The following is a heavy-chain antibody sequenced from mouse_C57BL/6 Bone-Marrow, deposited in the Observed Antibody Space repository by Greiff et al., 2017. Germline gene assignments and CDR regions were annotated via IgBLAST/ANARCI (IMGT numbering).Heavy chain of an antibody. CDR3: ARNRDYYGSSYVFAY. J-gene: IGHJ3*01. D-gene: IGHD1-1*01. V-gene: IGHV2-9-1*01. CDR1: GFSLTSYA. Sequence: VKLQESGPGLVAPSQSLSITCTVSGFSLTSYAISWVRQPPGKGLEWLGVIWTGGGTNYNSALKSRLSISKDNSKSQVFLKMNSLQTDDTARYYCARNRDYYGSSYVFAYWGQGTLVTVSA. CDR2: IWTGGGT.